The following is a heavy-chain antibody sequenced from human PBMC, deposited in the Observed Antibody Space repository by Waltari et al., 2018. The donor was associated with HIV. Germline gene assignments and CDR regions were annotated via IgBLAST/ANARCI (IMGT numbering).Heavy chain of an antibody. V-gene: IGHV3-7*01. Sequence: EVQLVESGGGLVQPGGSLRLSCAVSGFTFSSYWMSWVRQAPGKGLEWVANIKQDGRQKHYVDSVKGRFTISRDNAKNSLFLQMNSLSAEDTAVYYCARDIYYYDTSGSYLFWGQGTLVTVSS. CDR1: GFTFSSYW. J-gene: IGHJ4*02. CDR2: IKQDGRQK. CDR3: ARDIYYYDTSGSYLF. D-gene: IGHD3-22*01.